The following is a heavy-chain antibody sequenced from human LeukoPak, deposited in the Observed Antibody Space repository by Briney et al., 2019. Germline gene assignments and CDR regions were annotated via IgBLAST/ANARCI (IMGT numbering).Heavy chain of an antibody. CDR1: GGSISSSSYY. CDR2: IYYSGST. Sequence: SETLSLTCTVSGGSISSSSYYWGWIRQPPGKGLEWIGSIYYSGSTYYNPSLKSRVTISVDTSKNQFSLKLSSVTAADTAVYYCARDTSYYYDSSGYYYESHAFDIWGQGTMVTVSS. CDR3: ARDTSYYYDSSGYYYESHAFDI. D-gene: IGHD3-22*01. J-gene: IGHJ3*02. V-gene: IGHV4-39*07.